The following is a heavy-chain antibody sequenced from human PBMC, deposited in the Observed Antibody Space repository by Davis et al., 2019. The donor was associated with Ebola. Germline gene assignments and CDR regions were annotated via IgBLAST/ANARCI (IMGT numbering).Heavy chain of an antibody. J-gene: IGHJ4*02. CDR1: GGTFSSYA. Sequence: SVKVSCKASGGTFSSYAISWVRQAPGQGLEWMGRIIPILGIANYAQKFQGRVTITADKSTSTGYMELSSLRSEDTAVYYCARSGVPAAEFDYWGQGTLVTVSS. D-gene: IGHD2-2*01. CDR2: IIPILGIA. V-gene: IGHV1-69*04. CDR3: ARSGVPAAEFDY.